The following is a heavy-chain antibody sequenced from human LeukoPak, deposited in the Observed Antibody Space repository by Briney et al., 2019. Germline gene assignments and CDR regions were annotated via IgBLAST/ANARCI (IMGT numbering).Heavy chain of an antibody. V-gene: IGHV4-34*01. CDR1: GGSFSGYY. CDR2: INHSGST. CDR3: ARDRYYYDSSGMAFDI. J-gene: IGHJ3*02. D-gene: IGHD3-22*01. Sequence: SETLSLTCAVYGGSFSGYYWSWIRQPPGKGLEWIGEINHSGSTNYNPSLKSRVTMSVDTSKNQFSLKLSSVTAADTAVYYCARDRYYYDSSGMAFDIWGQGTMVTVSS.